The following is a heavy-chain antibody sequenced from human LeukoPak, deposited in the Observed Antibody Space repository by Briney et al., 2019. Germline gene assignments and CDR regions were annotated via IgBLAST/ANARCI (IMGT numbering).Heavy chain of an antibody. CDR2: IYHSGST. D-gene: IGHD3-22*01. J-gene: IGHJ4*02. Sequence: SETLSLTCAVSGGSISSGGYSWSWIRQPPGKGLEWIGYIYHSGSTYYNPSLKSRVTMSVDRSKNQFSLKLSSVTAADTAVYYCARRTDYYDSSGMYYFDYWGQGTLVTVSS. V-gene: IGHV4-30-2*01. CDR3: ARRTDYYDSSGMYYFDY. CDR1: GGSISSGGYS.